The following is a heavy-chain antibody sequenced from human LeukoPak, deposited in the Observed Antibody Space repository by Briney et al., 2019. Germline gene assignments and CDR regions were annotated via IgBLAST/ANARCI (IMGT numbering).Heavy chain of an antibody. CDR1: GFTVSANY. J-gene: IGHJ4*02. D-gene: IGHD4-17*01. V-gene: IGHV3-66*01. Sequence: PGGSLRLSCAASGFTVSANYMSWVRQAPGKGLEWVSVIYSGGNTYYADSVKGRFTISRDNSKNTLYLQMNSLRAEDAAVYYCARDYSKDYGDYAGDYWGQGTLVTVSS. CDR2: IYSGGNT. CDR3: ARDYSKDYGDYAGDY.